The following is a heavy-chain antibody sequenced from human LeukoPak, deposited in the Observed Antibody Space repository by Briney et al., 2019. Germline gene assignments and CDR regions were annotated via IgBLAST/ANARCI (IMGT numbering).Heavy chain of an antibody. J-gene: IGHJ4*02. V-gene: IGHV4-34*01. CDR2: INHSGST. Sequence: PGGSLRLSCAASGFTFSSYEMNWIRQPPGKGLEWIGEINHSGSTNYNPSLKSRVTISVDTSKNQFSLKLSSVTAADTAVYYCARLLGGYWGQGTLVTVSS. D-gene: IGHD2/OR15-2a*01. CDR1: GFTFSSYE. CDR3: ARLLGGY.